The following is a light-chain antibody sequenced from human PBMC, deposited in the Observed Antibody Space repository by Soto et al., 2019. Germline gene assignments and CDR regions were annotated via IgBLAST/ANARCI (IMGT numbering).Light chain of an antibody. Sequence: EIVWTQSPGTLSLSPGERATLSCRASQSVDSSYLAWYHQRPGQAPRLLIYGASSRATGIPDRFSGSGSGTDFTLTISRLEPEDFAVYYCQQYASSPLLTFGGGTKVEIK. CDR1: QSVDSSY. CDR2: GAS. V-gene: IGKV3-20*01. CDR3: QQYASSPLLT. J-gene: IGKJ4*01.